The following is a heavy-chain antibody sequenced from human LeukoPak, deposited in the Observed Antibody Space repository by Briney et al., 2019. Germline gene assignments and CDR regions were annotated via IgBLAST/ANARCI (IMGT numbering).Heavy chain of an antibody. CDR1: GFTFSSYG. Sequence: GGSLRLSCAASGFTFSSYGMHWVRQAPGKGLEWVAFIAYDGSNKYYADSVKGRFTISRDNSKNTLYLQMNSLRAEDTAVYYCAREGYEDWGQGTLVTVSS. CDR3: AREGYED. J-gene: IGHJ4*02. D-gene: IGHD2-15*01. CDR2: IAYDGSNK. V-gene: IGHV3-30*19.